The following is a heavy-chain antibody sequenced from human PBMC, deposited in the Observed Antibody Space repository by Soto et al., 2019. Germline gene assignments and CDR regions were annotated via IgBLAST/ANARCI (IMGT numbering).Heavy chain of an antibody. D-gene: IGHD6-13*01. Sequence: GASVKVSCKASGYTFTSYGISWVRQAPGQGLEWMGWISAYNGNTNYAQKLQGRVTMTTDTSTSTAYMELRSLRSDDTAVYYCARGWRPKEYYYYYGMDVWGQGTTVTVSS. CDR1: GYTFTSYG. CDR3: ARGWRPKEYYYYYGMDV. J-gene: IGHJ6*02. CDR2: ISAYNGNT. V-gene: IGHV1-18*01.